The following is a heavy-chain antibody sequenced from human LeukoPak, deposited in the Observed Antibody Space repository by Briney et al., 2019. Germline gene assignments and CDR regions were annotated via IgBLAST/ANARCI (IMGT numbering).Heavy chain of an antibody. J-gene: IGHJ4*02. CDR3: ARRRVYSGSGEFDF. CDR2: IHYSGTT. CDR1: GGSMSGYY. Sequence: SETLSLTRTASGGSMSGYYWSWIRQPPGKGLEWIGYIHYSGTTNYNPSLKSRVTISLDTSRNQFSLKLRSVTTADTAVYYCARRRVYSGSGEFDFWGQGTLVTVSS. V-gene: IGHV4-59*01. D-gene: IGHD5-12*01.